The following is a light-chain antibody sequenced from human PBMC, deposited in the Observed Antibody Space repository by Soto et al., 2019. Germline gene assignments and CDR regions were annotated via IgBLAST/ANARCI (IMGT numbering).Light chain of an antibody. CDR2: RVS. CDR3: QQYGSSPRT. V-gene: IGKV3-20*01. CDR1: QDVGSL. J-gene: IGKJ1*01. Sequence: EVVMTQSPATLSLSPGEGATLSCRASQDVGSLVAWYQQKPGQAPRLLIYRVSTRATDIAARFTGSGSGTDFTLSISRLEPEDFAVYYCQQYGSSPRTFGQGTKVDIK.